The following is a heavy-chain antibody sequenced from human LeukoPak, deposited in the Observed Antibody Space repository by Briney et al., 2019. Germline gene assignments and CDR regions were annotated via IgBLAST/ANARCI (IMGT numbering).Heavy chain of an antibody. CDR1: GLTFSSSW. D-gene: IGHD5-18*01. Sequence: GGSLRLSCAVSGLTFSSSWMDWVRQAPGKGLEWVVSINPDGNKKYSADSVKGRFTISRDNAENSLYLQMNSLRVEDTAFYYCARDLAYSRLDYWGQGMLVTVSS. CDR2: INPDGNKK. V-gene: IGHV3-7*01. J-gene: IGHJ4*02. CDR3: ARDLAYSRLDY.